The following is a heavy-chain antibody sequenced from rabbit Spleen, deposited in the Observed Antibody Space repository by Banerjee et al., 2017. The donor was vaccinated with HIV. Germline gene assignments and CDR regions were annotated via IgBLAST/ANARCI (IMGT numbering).Heavy chain of an antibody. V-gene: IGHV1S40*01. CDR3: ARDSSSSFSSYGVDL. CDR1: GISFSSSDY. Sequence: QSLEESGGGLVQPEGSLTLTCTASGISFSSSDYMCWVRQAPGKGLEWIACIDAGSSDFSYHATWAKGRFTISKTSSTTVTLQMTSLTAADTATYFCARDSSSSFSSYGVDLWGQGTLVTVS. D-gene: IGHD1-1*01. J-gene: IGHJ6*01. CDR2: IDAGSSDFS.